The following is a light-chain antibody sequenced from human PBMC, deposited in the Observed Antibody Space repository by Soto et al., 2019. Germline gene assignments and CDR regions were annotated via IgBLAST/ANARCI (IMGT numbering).Light chain of an antibody. CDR2: EVS. J-gene: IGLJ2*01. CDR3: SSYTSGTTLVV. Sequence: QSVLTQQAYVSGSPGQSITISCTGTSRDVGGYKYVSWYQQHPGKAPILMIYEVSNRPSGVSNRFSGSKSGNTASLTISGLQAEDEADYYCSSYTSGTTLVVFGGGTKVIVL. CDR1: SRDVGGYKY. V-gene: IGLV2-14*01.